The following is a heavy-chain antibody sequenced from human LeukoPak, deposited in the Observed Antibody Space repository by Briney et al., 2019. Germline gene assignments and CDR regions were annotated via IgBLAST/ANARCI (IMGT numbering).Heavy chain of an antibody. CDR3: AVEDVDTAMVH. CDR2: IYYSGGT. D-gene: IGHD5-18*01. J-gene: IGHJ4*02. V-gene: IGHV4-59*01. Sequence: SETLSLTCTVSGGSISSYYWSWIRQPPGKGLEWIGYIYYSGGTNYNPSLKSRVTISVDTSKNQFSLKLSSVTAADTAVYYCAVEDVDTAMVHWGQGTLVTVSS. CDR1: GGSISSYY.